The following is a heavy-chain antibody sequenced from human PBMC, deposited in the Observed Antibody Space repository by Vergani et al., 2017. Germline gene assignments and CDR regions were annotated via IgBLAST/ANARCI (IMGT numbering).Heavy chain of an antibody. J-gene: IGHJ4*02. CDR1: GGSISSYY. Sequence: QVQLQESGPGLVKPSETLSLTCTVSGGSISSYYWSWIRQPAGKGLEWLGRIYTSGSTNYNPSLKSRVTMSVDTSKNQFSLKLSSVTAADTAVYYCARDRRQGTGDYYFDYWGQGTLVTVSS. V-gene: IGHV4-4*07. CDR3: ARDRRQGTGDYYFDY. CDR2: IYTSGST. D-gene: IGHD7-27*01.